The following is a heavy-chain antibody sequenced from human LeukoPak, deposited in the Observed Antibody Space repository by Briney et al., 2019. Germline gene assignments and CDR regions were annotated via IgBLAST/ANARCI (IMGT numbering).Heavy chain of an antibody. CDR1: GGSISCGGYS. CDR2: IYHGGST. V-gene: IGHV4-30-2*01. CDR3: AREYYDILTGSTWFDP. D-gene: IGHD3-9*01. Sequence: SQTLSLTCAVSGGSISCGGYSWSWIRQPPGKGLEWIGYIYHGGSTHYNPSLKSRVTISVDRPKNQFSLKLRSVTAADTAVYYCAREYYDILTGSTWFDPWGQGTLVTVSS. J-gene: IGHJ5*02.